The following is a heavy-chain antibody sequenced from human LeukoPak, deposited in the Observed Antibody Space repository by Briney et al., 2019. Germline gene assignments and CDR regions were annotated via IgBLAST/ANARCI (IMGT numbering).Heavy chain of an antibody. D-gene: IGHD6-19*01. V-gene: IGHV3-23*01. CDR3: AKDLYEHSSGRYSSGGYFDY. Sequence: GGSLRLSCAASGFTFSSYAMNWVRQAPGKGLEWVSAISGSGGSTYYADSVKGRFTISRDNSKNTLYLQMNSLRAEDTAVYYCAKDLYEHSSGRYSSGGYFDYWGQGTLVTVSS. CDR1: GFTFSSYA. CDR2: ISGSGGST. J-gene: IGHJ4*02.